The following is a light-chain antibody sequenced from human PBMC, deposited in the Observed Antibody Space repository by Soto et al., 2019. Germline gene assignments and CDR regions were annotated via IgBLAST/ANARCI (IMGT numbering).Light chain of an antibody. CDR1: SGDVGGYNY. V-gene: IGLV2-14*01. CDR2: EVS. J-gene: IGLJ3*02. CDR3: SSYTSSGTRV. Sequence: QSALTQPASVSGSPGQSITISCTGTSGDVGGYNYVSWYQHHPGKAPKLMIYEVSNRPSGVSNRFSGSKSGNPASLTISGLQAEDEADYYCSSYTSSGTRVFGGGTKLTVL.